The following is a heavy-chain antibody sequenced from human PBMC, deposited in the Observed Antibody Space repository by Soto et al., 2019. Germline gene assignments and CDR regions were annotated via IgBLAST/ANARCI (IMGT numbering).Heavy chain of an antibody. CDR3: ARDRVAGDGYYYYGMDV. J-gene: IGHJ6*02. CDR2: IYYSGST. D-gene: IGHD2-15*01. V-gene: IGHV4-59*01. Sequence: PSETLSLTCAVSGGSISSYYWSWIRQPPGKGLEWIGYIYYSGSTNYNPSLKSRVTISVDTSKNQFSLKLSSVTAADTAVYYCARDRVAGDGYYYYGMDVWGQGTMVTVSS. CDR1: GGSISSYY.